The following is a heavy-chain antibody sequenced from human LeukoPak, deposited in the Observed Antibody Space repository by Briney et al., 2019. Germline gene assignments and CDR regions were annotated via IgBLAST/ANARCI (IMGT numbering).Heavy chain of an antibody. CDR2: VIPIFGTA. D-gene: IGHD6-13*01. CDR3: AREGGYSSSWEAFDI. Sequence: GASVKVSCKASGGTFSSYAISWVRQAPGQGLEWMGGVIPIFGTANYAQKFQGRVTITTDESTSTAYMELSSLRSEDTAVYYCAREGGYSSSWEAFDIWGQGTMVTVSS. V-gene: IGHV1-69*05. CDR1: GGTFSSYA. J-gene: IGHJ3*02.